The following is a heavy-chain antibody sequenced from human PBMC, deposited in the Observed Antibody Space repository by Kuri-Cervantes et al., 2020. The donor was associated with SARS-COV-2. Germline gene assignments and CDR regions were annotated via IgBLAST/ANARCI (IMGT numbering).Heavy chain of an antibody. Sequence: ASVKVSCKASGYTFTGYYMHWVRQAPGQRLEWMGWINAGNGNTKYSQKFQGRVTMTEDTSTDTAYMELSSLRSEDTAVYYCATGLDGKQWLVQTRWYYYYGMDVWGQGTTVTVSS. CDR2: INAGNGNT. V-gene: IGHV1/OR15-3*01. CDR3: ATGLDGKQWLVQTRWYYYYGMDV. D-gene: IGHD6-19*01. J-gene: IGHJ6*02. CDR1: GYTFTGYY.